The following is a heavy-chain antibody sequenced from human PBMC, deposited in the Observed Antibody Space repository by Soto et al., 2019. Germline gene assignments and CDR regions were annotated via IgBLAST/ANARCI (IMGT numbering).Heavy chain of an antibody. J-gene: IGHJ5*02. CDR2: IIPIFGTA. V-gene: IGHV1-69*01. Sequence: QVQLVQSGAEVKKPGSSVKVSCKASGGTFSSYAISWVRQAPGQGLEWMGGIIPIFGTANYAQKFQGRVTITADESTSTAYRELRRLKSEDTAVYYCARDNYYYDSSGYYYIDPWGEGTLVTVSS. D-gene: IGHD3-22*01. CDR1: GGTFSSYA. CDR3: ARDNYYYDSSGYYYIDP.